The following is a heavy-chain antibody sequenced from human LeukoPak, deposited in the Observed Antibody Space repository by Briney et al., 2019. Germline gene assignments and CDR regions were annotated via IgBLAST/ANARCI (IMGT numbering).Heavy chain of an antibody. CDR2: IHISGRT. D-gene: IGHD1-26*01. V-gene: IGHV4-59*11. Sequence: SETLSLTCTVSRGSISSHYWSWIRQPPGKGLEWIEYIHISGRTNSNPALKSRVTISVDTSKNQLSLKLTSVTVADTAVYYCAKEVVGLRYYMDVWGIGTTVTVSS. CDR1: RGSISSHY. CDR3: AKEVVGLRYYMDV. J-gene: IGHJ6*03.